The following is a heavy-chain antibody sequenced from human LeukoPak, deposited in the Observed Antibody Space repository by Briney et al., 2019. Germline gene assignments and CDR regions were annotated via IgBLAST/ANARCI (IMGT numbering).Heavy chain of an antibody. CDR3: ASWIAAAGTPQHRFDP. Sequence: SETLSLTCAVYGGSFSGYYWSWIRQPPGKGLEWIGEINHSGSTNYNPSLKSRVTISVDTSKNQFSLKLSSVTAADTAVYYCASWIAAAGTPQHRFDPWGQGTLVTVSS. CDR1: GGSFSGYY. V-gene: IGHV4-34*01. J-gene: IGHJ5*02. D-gene: IGHD6-13*01. CDR2: INHSGST.